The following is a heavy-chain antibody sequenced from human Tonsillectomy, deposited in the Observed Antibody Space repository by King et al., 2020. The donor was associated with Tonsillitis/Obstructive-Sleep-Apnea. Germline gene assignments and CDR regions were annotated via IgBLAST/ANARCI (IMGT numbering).Heavy chain of an antibody. V-gene: IGHV3-30*04. J-gene: IGHJ4*02. D-gene: IGHD3-3*01. CDR2: ISYEAINK. CDR3: TGNDFWSGSSPLYTY. CDR1: GFTFRNYA. Sequence: HVQLVESGGGVVRPGGSLRLSCAASGFTFRNYAMHWVRQAPGKGLEWVSLISYEAINKYYADSVKGRFTISRDNSKNTLYLQMNSLRPEDTAVYYCTGNDFWSGSSPLYTYWGRGTLVAVSS.